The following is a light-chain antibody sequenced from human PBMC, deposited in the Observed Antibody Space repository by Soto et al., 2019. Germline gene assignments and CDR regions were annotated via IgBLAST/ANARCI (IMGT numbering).Light chain of an antibody. Sequence: SYELTQPPSLSVAPGQTARITCGGDKLGSKIVHWYKQRPGQAPVAVVFDATDRPSGIPDRFSASRSGDTATLTISRVDAGDEADYFCQVWASTAEFFVFGSGTKVTV. CDR2: DAT. CDR3: QVWASTAEFFV. V-gene: IGLV3-21*02. J-gene: IGLJ1*01. CDR1: KLGSKI.